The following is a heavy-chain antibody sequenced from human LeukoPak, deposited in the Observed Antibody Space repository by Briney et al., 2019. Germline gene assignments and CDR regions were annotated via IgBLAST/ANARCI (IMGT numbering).Heavy chain of an antibody. CDR3: ARSERRAQKDTYYNHYYYMDV. CDR1: GGSISSHY. V-gene: IGHV4-59*11. D-gene: IGHD6-25*01. J-gene: IGHJ6*03. CDR2: IYFSGYT. Sequence: SETLSLTCVVSGGSISSHYWSWLRQPPGKGLEWIGYIYFSGYTNYNPSLKSRVTISVDTSNNHFSLRLTSVTAADTAVYYCARSERRAQKDTYYNHYYYMDVWGKGTTVTVSS.